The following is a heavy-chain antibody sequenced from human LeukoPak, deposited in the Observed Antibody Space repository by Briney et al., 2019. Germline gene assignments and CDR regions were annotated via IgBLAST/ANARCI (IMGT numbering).Heavy chain of an antibody. Sequence: ETLSLTCTVSGYSISSGYYWGWIRQPPGKGLEWIGSIYHSGSTYYNPSLKSRVTISVDTSKNQFSLKLSSVTAADTAVYYCARAGAAAGIDLDYWGQGTLVTVSS. J-gene: IGHJ4*02. CDR2: IYHSGST. CDR3: ARAGAAAGIDLDY. D-gene: IGHD6-13*01. V-gene: IGHV4-38-2*02. CDR1: GYSISSGYY.